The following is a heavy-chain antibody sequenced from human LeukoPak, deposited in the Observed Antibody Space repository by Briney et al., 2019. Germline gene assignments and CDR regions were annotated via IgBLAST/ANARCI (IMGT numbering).Heavy chain of an antibody. V-gene: IGHV3-23*01. J-gene: IGHJ4*02. CDR3: AKWGDYDVLTGYYVSDY. CDR1: GFPFSNYA. Sequence: PGGSLLLSCAASGFPFSNYAMSWVRQAPGKGLEWVSAITGSGGNTYYADSVKGRFTISRDNSKNTVFLQMNSLRAEDTAVYYCAKWGDYDVLTGYYVSDYWGQGTLVTVSS. CDR2: ITGSGGNT. D-gene: IGHD3-9*01.